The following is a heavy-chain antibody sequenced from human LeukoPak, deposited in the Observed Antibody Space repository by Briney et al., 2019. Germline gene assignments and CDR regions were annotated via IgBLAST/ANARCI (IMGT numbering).Heavy chain of an antibody. CDR1: GFTFSTYS. CDR3: AREGYSYGTYYYSYMDV. J-gene: IGHJ6*03. V-gene: IGHV3-21*01. CDR2: ISSSSIYI. Sequence: GGSLRLSCAASGFTFSTYSMIWVRQAPGEGLEWVSSISSSSIYIYYADSLKGRSTISRDNAKNSLYLQMNSLRAEDTAVYYCAREGYSYGTYYYSYMDVWGKGTTVTVSS. D-gene: IGHD5-18*01.